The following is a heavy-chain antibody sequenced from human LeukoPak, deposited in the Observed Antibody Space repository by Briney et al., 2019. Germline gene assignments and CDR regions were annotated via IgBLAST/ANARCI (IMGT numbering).Heavy chain of an antibody. Sequence: PSETLSLTCAVYGGSFSGYYWSWIRQPPGKGLEWIGEINHSGSTNYNPSLKSRVTISVDTSKNQFSLKLSSVTVADTAVYYCARGVRYCSSTSCSDYYYYMDVWGKGTTVTVSS. J-gene: IGHJ6*03. CDR2: INHSGST. V-gene: IGHV4-34*01. D-gene: IGHD2-2*01. CDR1: GGSFSGYY. CDR3: ARGVRYCSSTSCSDYYYYMDV.